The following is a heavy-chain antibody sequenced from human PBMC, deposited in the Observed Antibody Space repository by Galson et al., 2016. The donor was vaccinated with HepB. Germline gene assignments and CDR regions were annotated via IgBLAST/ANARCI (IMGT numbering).Heavy chain of an antibody. CDR1: GFVFSDYF. CDR3: ASEVLFSSGYYDVFDL. Sequence: SLRLSCAASGFVFSDYFMSWIRQVPGKGLEWVSFISDSGSSRLYADSVKVRFTISRDTAKNSVYLQMNGLIVEDTAVYYCASEVLFSSGYYDVFDLWGQGTMVTVSP. D-gene: IGHD3-22*01. V-gene: IGHV3-11*01. CDR2: ISDSGSSR. J-gene: IGHJ3*01.